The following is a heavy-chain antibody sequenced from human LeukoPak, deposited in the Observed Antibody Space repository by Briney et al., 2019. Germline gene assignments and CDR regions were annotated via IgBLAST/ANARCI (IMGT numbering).Heavy chain of an antibody. CDR1: GFTFGDFA. J-gene: IGHJ3*02. D-gene: IGHD2-2*01. Sequence: GGSLRLSCAASGFTFGDFAMSWVRRAPWKGLEWVSSINGYGGRTHYADSVRGRFTISRDKSKNMVWLQMNSLRVDDTAVYYCARDDASWPFTENFDNWGQGTRVTVSP. CDR3: ARDDASWPFTENFDN. V-gene: IGHV3-23*01. CDR2: INGYGGRT.